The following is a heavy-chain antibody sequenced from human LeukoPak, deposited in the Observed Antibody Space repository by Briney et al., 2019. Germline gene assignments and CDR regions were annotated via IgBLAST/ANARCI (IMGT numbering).Heavy chain of an antibody. J-gene: IGHJ4*02. Sequence: GGSLRLSCAASGFTFSSYSMNWVRQAPGKGLEWVSSISSSSSYIYYADSVKGRFTISRDNAKNSLYLQMNSLRAEDTAVYYCARDSDSGYDPDIDYWGQGTLVTVSS. D-gene: IGHD5-12*01. CDR2: ISSSSSYI. CDR1: GFTFSSYS. CDR3: ARDSDSGYDPDIDY. V-gene: IGHV3-21*01.